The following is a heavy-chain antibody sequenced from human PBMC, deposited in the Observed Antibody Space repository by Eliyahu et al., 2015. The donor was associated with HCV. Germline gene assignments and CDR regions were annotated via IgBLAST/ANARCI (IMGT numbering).Heavy chain of an antibody. CDR2: IYWDDDK. J-gene: IGHJ5*02. V-gene: IGHV2-5*02. Sequence: QITLKESGPTLVKPTQTLTLTCTFSGFSLSTSGVGVGWIRQPPGKALEWLALIYWDDDKRYSPSLKSRLTITKDTSKNQVVLTMTNMDPVDTATYYCAHFTQNRVTNWFDPWGQGTLVTVSS. CDR1: GFSLSTSGVG. D-gene: IGHD5-18*01. CDR3: AHFTQNRVTNWFDP.